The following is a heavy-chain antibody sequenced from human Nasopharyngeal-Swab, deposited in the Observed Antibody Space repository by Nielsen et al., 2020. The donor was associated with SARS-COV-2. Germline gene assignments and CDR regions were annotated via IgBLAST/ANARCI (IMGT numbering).Heavy chain of an antibody. CDR3: ARRYGSGSFWSYYYYGMDV. V-gene: IGHV4-39*01. CDR1: GGSISSSSYY. D-gene: IGHD3-10*01. J-gene: IGHJ6*02. Sequence: SETLSLTCTVSGGSISSSSYYWGWIRQPPGKGLEWIGSIYYSGNTYYNPSLKSRVTISVDTSKNQFSLKLSSLTAADTALYYCARRYGSGSFWSYYYYGMDVWGQGTTVTVSS. CDR2: IYYSGNT.